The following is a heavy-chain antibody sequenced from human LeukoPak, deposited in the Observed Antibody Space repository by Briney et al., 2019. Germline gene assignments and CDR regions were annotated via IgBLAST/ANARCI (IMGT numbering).Heavy chain of an antibody. D-gene: IGHD4-17*01. CDR3: ARWDGDDGY. CDR1: GFTFSSYW. V-gene: IGHV3-74*01. Sequence: GGSLRLSCAASGFTFSSYWFHWVRQAPGQGLVWVSRINSDGSTTSYADSVKGRFTISRDNAKNTLYLQMNSLRAEDTAVYYCARWDGDDGYWGQGTLVTVSS. J-gene: IGHJ4*02. CDR2: INSDGSTT.